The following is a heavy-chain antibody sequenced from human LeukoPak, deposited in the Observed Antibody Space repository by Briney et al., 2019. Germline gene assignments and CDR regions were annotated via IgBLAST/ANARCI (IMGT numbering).Heavy chain of an antibody. CDR3: ARDSDAGGWSELDC. CDR2: IYSNGGRI. V-gene: IGHV3-64*02. D-gene: IGHD2-15*01. J-gene: IGHJ4*02. Sequence: GGSLTLSCAASGFTFGNYAMHWVRQAPGEGLEHVSAIYSNGGRIYYADSVKGRFTISRDNSKNTLYLEMGSLRADDMAVYYCARDSDAGGWSELDCWSQGTLVTVS. CDR1: GFTFGNYA.